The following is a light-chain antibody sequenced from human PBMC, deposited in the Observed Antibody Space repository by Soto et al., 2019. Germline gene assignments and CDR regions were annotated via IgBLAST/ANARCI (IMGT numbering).Light chain of an antibody. CDR2: DAS. CDR3: QQYNLYPYT. V-gene: IGKV1-5*01. CDR1: QPITAW. Sequence: DIQMTQSPSTLSASVGDRVTITCRASQPITAWLASYQQKPGKAPNLLIYDASDLQSGVPSRFSGSGSGPEFTLPITGLQPDDFATYYCQQYNLYPYTFGQGTKLEIK. J-gene: IGKJ2*01.